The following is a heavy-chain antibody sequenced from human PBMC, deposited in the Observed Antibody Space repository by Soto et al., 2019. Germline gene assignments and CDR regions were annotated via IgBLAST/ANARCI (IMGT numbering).Heavy chain of an antibody. CDR1: GFTFSNYA. J-gene: IGHJ6*02. D-gene: IGHD1-26*01. CDR3: AKDNAVGATWRYYYGMDV. CDR2: ISGSGGTT. Sequence: GGSLRLSXAASGFTFSNYAMSWVRQAPGKGLEWVSAISGSGGTTYYADSVKGRFTISRDNSKNTLYVQMNYLRVEDTAVYYCAKDNAVGATWRYYYGMDVWGQGTTVTVSS. V-gene: IGHV3-23*01.